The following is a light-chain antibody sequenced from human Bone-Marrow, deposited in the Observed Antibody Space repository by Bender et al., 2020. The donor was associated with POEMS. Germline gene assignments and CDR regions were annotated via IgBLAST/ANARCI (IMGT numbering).Light chain of an antibody. CDR2: QDT. CDR1: DLGDKY. CDR3: QAWDTYSVI. J-gene: IGLJ2*01. V-gene: IGLV3-1*01. Sequence: SYEVTQPPSVSVSPGQTASITCSGDDLGDKYVAWYQQKPGQSPVLVIYQDTKRLSGIPERFSGSNSGNTATLTISGTQAMDEADYYCQAWDTYSVIFGGGTKLTVL.